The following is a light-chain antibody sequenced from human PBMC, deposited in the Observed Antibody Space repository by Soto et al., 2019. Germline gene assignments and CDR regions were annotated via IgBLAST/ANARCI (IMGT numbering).Light chain of an antibody. J-gene: IGLJ2*01. Sequence: QSALTQPASVSGSPGQSITISCTGTSSNVGGYNSVSWYQQHPGKAPKLTIYDVSNRPSGVSARFSGSKSGNTASLTISGLQAEDEADYYCSSYTSSSSPPVVFGGGTKLTVL. CDR3: SSYTSSSSPPVV. CDR2: DVS. CDR1: SSNVGGYNS. V-gene: IGLV2-14*03.